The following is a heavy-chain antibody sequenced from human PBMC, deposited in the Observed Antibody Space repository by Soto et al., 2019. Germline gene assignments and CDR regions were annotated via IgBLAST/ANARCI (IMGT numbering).Heavy chain of an antibody. V-gene: IGHV3-73*01. Sequence: EVQLVESGGGLVQPGGSLKLSCAASGFTFSGSAMHWVRQASGKGLEWVGRIRSKPNNHATAYGASVKGRFTISRDDSKNTAYLQMNSLNTEDTAVYYCSRQASDFWSGKPQYYMDVWGKGTTVTVSS. CDR1: GFTFSGSA. D-gene: IGHD3-3*01. CDR3: SRQASDFWSGKPQYYMDV. J-gene: IGHJ6*03. CDR2: IRSKPNNHAT.